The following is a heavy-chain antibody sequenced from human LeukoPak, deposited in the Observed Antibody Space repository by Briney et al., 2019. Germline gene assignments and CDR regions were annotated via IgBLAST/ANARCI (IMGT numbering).Heavy chain of an antibody. Sequence: PGGSLRLSCAASGFTFSSYAMHWVRQAPGKGLEWVAVISYDGSNKYYADSVKGRFTISRDNSKNTLYLQMNSLRAEDTAVYYCARDPWWERQWLVRAAPDYWGQGTLVTVSS. CDR2: ISYDGSNK. D-gene: IGHD6-19*01. CDR1: GFTFSSYA. J-gene: IGHJ4*02. V-gene: IGHV3-30*04. CDR3: ARDPWWERQWLVRAAPDY.